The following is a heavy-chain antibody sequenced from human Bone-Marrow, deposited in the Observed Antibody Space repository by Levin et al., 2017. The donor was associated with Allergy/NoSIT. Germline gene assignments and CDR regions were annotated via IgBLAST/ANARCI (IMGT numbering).Heavy chain of an antibody. CDR1: GYTFTSFG. Sequence: ASVKVSCRASGYTFTSFGISWVRQAPGQGLEWMGGISVYNGDTKYAQNFQGRVTMTTDTSTPTVYMELRRLRSDDTAIYYCARTHSPFTLVQGISGYYYYLDVWGKGTTVTVSS. J-gene: IGHJ6*03. V-gene: IGHV1-18*01. CDR2: ISVYNGDT. D-gene: IGHD3-10*01. CDR3: ARTHSPFTLVQGISGYYYYLDV.